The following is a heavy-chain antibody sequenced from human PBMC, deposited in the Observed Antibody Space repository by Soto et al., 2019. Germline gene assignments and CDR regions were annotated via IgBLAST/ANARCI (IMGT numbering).Heavy chain of an antibody. CDR1: GGTFSNYT. V-gene: IGHV1-69*06. J-gene: IGHJ6*02. D-gene: IGHD6-19*01. Sequence: QVQLVQSGAEVKKPGSSVKVSCKASGGTFSNYTISWVRQAPRQGLEWVGGIIPIVGTVISAQKSQGRVTITADKSTTTAYMELSGLRSEDTAVYYCAKGEGPRAVAGSLYYYGMDVWGQGTAVTVS. CDR2: IIPIVGTV. CDR3: AKGEGPRAVAGSLYYYGMDV.